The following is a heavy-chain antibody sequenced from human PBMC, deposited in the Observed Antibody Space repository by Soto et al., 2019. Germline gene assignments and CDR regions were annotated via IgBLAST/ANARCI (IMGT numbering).Heavy chain of an antibody. CDR1: GFTFSTYA. J-gene: IGHJ6*02. D-gene: IGHD2-2*01. CDR3: AGGDYCISTDCTTWERHGLDV. CDR2: ISYDGSNY. V-gene: IGHV3-30-3*01. Sequence: QVQLGESGAGVVQPGRSLRLSCAASGFTFSTYAMYWVRQAPGKGLEWVAIISYDGSNYYHADSVKGRFTISRDNSNNTVSMQMNSLRAEDTAVCYCAGGDYCISTDCTTWERHGLDVWGQGATLSVSS.